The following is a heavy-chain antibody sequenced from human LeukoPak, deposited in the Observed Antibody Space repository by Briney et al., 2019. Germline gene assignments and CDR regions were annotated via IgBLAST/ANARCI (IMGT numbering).Heavy chain of an antibody. Sequence: ASVTVSCKASGGTFSSYAISWVRQAPGQGLEWMGGIIPIFGTANYAQKFQGRVTITADKSTSTAYMELSSLRSEDTAVYYCARDNRDYYGSGSYHDYFDYWGQGTLVTVSS. D-gene: IGHD3-10*01. CDR3: ARDNRDYYGSGSYHDYFDY. CDR2: IIPIFGTA. V-gene: IGHV1-69*06. J-gene: IGHJ4*02. CDR1: GGTFSSYA.